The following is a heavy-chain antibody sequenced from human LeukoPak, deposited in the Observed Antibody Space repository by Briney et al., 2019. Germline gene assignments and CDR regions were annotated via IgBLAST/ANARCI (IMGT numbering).Heavy chain of an antibody. CDR2: IYYSGST. D-gene: IGHD2-15*01. V-gene: IGHV4-30-4*01. Sequence: SQTLSLTCTVSGGSISSGDYYWRWIRQPPGRGLEWIGYIYYSGSTYYNPSRKSRVTISVDTSKNQFSLKLSSVTAADTAVYYCATANFDCSGGSCYSYYFDYWGQGTLVTVSS. CDR1: GGSISSGDYY. J-gene: IGHJ4*02. CDR3: ATANFDCSGGSCYSYYFDY.